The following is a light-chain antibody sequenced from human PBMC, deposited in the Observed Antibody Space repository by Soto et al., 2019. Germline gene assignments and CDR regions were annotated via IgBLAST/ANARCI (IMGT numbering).Light chain of an antibody. V-gene: IGKV1-5*03. J-gene: IGKJ1*01. CDR3: QHYDTYSPMWT. CDR2: EAS. CDR1: QSINW. Sequence: DIQLAQSPSTLSASVGDRITITCRATQSINWLAWYQQKPGKAPKLLIFEASRLESGVPSRFSGSGSGTEFTLTIRSLQPDDFGTYYCQHYDTYSPMWTFGQGTQVDVK.